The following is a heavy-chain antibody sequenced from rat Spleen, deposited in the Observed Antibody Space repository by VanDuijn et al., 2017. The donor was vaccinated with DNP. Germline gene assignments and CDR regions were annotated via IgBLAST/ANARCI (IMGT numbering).Heavy chain of an antibody. Sequence: EVQLVETGGGLVQPGRSLKLSCVASGFTLSNYWMFWIRQAPGKGLEWVASISADGSSTSYTDSVKGRFTISRDNVENTVYLQMNSLRSADTATYYCARQHRWSYYFDYWGQGVTVIVSS. J-gene: IGHJ2*01. V-gene: IGHV5-58*01. D-gene: IGHD1-1*01. CDR2: ISADGSST. CDR3: ARQHRWSYYFDY. CDR1: GFTLSNYW.